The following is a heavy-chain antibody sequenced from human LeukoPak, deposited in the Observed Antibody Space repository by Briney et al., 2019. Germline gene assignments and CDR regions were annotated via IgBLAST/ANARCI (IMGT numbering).Heavy chain of an antibody. CDR3: ARLFSARGYYGMDV. Sequence: SETLSLTCTVSGGSISSRNNYWGWIRQPPGMGLEWIASMYFSGSTYYNASLKSRVTISLDTSKNQFSLKLSSVTAADTAVYYCARLFSARGYYGMDVWGQGTTVTVSS. J-gene: IGHJ6*02. D-gene: IGHD3-10*01. CDR1: GGSISSRNNY. V-gene: IGHV4-39*01. CDR2: MYFSGST.